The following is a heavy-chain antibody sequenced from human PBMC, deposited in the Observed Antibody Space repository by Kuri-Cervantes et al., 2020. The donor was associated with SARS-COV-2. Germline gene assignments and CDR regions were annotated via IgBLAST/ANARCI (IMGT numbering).Heavy chain of an antibody. CDR1: GGTFSSYD. CDR3: ARGSTGLGALDF. D-gene: IGHD4-17*01. CDR2: ISPMFGAA. J-gene: IGHJ4*02. V-gene: IGHV1-69*13. Sequence: SVKVSCKASGGTFSSYDISWVRQAPGQGVEWMGGISPMFGAAKYGQKFQGRVTITADESTSTAYMELSSLRSEDTAVYYCARGSTGLGALDFWGQGTLVTVSS.